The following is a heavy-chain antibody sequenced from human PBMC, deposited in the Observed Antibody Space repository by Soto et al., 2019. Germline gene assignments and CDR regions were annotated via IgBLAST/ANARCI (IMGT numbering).Heavy chain of an antibody. D-gene: IGHD2-15*01. V-gene: IGHV3-21*01. J-gene: IGHJ4*02. CDR1: GFTFSSYS. Sequence: PGGSLRLSCAASGFTFSSYSMNWLRQAPGKGLEWVSSISSSSSYIYYADSVKGRFTISRDNAKNSLYLQMNSLRAEDTAVYYCASQPGSGHDYWGQGTLVTVSS. CDR2: ISSSSSYI. CDR3: ASQPGSGHDY.